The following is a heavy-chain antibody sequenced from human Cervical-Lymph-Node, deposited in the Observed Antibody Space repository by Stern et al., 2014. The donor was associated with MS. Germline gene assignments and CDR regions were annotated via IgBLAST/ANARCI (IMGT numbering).Heavy chain of an antibody. J-gene: IGHJ3*01. Sequence: QVQLVQSGADVKKPGASVTVSCRTSGYTFIDYYIHWVRQAPGQGLEWMGIINLSDGATTYAQKFQGRVTMTGDTSTNTAYMQLGSLTSEDTAVFFCAREGADNDAFDVWGQGTMVTVSS. D-gene: IGHD1-26*01. CDR1: GYTFIDYY. V-gene: IGHV1-46*03. CDR3: AREGADNDAFDV. CDR2: INLSDGAT.